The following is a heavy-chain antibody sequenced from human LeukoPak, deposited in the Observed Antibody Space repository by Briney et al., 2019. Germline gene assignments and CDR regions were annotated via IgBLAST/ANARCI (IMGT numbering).Heavy chain of an antibody. CDR2: LSGSGGST. CDR3: ARGVTVTTDF. D-gene: IGHD4-17*01. Sequence: PTGGSLRLSCAASGFFFSNYDMNWVRQAPGSGLEWVSGLSGSGGSTFYADSVKGRFTISRDNSKNTVYLQMNSLRGEDTAMYYRARGVTVTTDFWGQGTLVTVSS. CDR1: GFFFSNYD. V-gene: IGHV3-23*01. J-gene: IGHJ4*02.